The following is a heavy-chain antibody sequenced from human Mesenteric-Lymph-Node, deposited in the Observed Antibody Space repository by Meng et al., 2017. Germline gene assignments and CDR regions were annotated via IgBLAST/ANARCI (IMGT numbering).Heavy chain of an antibody. Sequence: HVQLQQSGPGLGKPSQTLSLTCTVSGGSIRSGGYYWSWIRQHPGKGLEWIGHIYHSGNTYYNPSLKSRVTMSVDRSKNQFSLKLNSVTAADTAVYYCARGGYDLNWFDPWGQGTLVTVSS. CDR2: IYHSGNT. D-gene: IGHD2-15*01. J-gene: IGHJ5*02. CDR3: ARGGYDLNWFDP. CDR1: GGSIRSGGYY. V-gene: IGHV4-31*03.